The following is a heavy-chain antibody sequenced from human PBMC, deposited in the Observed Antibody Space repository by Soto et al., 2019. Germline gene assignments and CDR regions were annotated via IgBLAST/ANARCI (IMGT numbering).Heavy chain of an antibody. CDR2: INHSGST. J-gene: IGHJ4*02. V-gene: IGHV4-34*01. Sequence: SETLSLICAVHGGSFSGYYWSWSRQPPGKGLEWIGEINHSGSTNYNPSLKSRVTRSVDTSKNQFSLKLSSVTAADTAVYYCARECCVCYNGGAFDHRGQGTLVNVSS. CDR3: ARECCVCYNGGAFDH. CDR1: GGSFSGYY. D-gene: IGHD2-8*01.